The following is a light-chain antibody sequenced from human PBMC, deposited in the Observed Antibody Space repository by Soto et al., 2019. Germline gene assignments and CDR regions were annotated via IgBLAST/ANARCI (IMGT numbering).Light chain of an antibody. CDR2: WAS. CDR1: QRVQYRSNNKNY. J-gene: IGKJ4*01. V-gene: IGKV4-1*01. Sequence: DIVMTQSPDSLAVSMGERATINCKSSQRVQYRSNNKNYLAWYQHKPVQSPRLLFYWASTRESGVPNRFSGSGSGTDFTLTITSLQADEGALYSCQQYLGTPFTVRGGTKVQL. CDR3: QQYLGTPFT.